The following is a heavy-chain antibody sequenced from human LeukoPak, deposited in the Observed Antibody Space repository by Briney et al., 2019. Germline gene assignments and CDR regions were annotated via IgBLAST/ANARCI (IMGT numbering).Heavy chain of an antibody. Sequence: PGGSLRLSCAASGFTFSSYWMHWVRQAPGKGLVWVSRVNSDGSSTSYADSVKGRFTISRDNSKNTLYLQMNSLRAEDTAVYYCARDGPENYYDSSGYYQGYYFDYWGQGTLVTVSS. J-gene: IGHJ4*02. CDR3: ARDGPENYYDSSGYYQGYYFDY. CDR2: VNSDGSST. D-gene: IGHD3-22*01. CDR1: GFTFSSYW. V-gene: IGHV3-74*01.